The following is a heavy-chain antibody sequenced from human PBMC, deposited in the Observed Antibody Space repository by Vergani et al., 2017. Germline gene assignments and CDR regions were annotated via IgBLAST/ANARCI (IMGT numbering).Heavy chain of an antibody. CDR2: IIPIFGTA. V-gene: IGHV1-69*01. CDR3: AGTPGIGAAGTRWFDP. CDR1: GGTFSSYA. J-gene: IGHJ5*02. D-gene: IGHD6-13*01. Sequence: QVQLVQSGAEVKKPGSSVKVSCKASGGTFSSYAISWVRQAPGQGLVWMGGIIPIFGTANDAQKFQGRVTITADEATSTAYMELSSLRSEDPAVYYCAGTPGIGAAGTRWFDPWGQGTLVTVSS.